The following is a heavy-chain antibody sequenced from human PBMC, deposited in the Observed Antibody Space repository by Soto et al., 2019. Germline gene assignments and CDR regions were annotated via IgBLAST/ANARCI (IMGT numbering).Heavy chain of an antibody. CDR1: GYTFTSYG. CDR3: ARAQGLMVYAEFDY. D-gene: IGHD2-8*01. J-gene: IGHJ4*02. V-gene: IGHV1-69*13. Sequence: SVKVSCKASGYTFTSYGISWVRQAPGQGLEWMGGIIPIYGTANYAQKFQGRVTITADVSTSTAYMELSSLRSEDTAVYYCARAQGLMVYAEFDYWGQGTLVTVSS. CDR2: IIPIYGTA.